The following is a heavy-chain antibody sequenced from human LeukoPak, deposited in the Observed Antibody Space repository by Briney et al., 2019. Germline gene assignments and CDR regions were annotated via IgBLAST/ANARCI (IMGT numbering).Heavy chain of an antibody. CDR2: ISYDGSNK. Sequence: GGSLRLSCAASGFTFSSYAMHWVRKAPGKGLEWVAVISYDGSNKYYADSVKGRFTISRDNSKNTLYLQMNSLRAEDTAVYYCANGRGSLRLGELSSFDYWGQGTLVTVSS. J-gene: IGHJ4*02. CDR3: ANGRGSLRLGELSSFDY. CDR1: GFTFSSYA. D-gene: IGHD3-16*02. V-gene: IGHV3-30*04.